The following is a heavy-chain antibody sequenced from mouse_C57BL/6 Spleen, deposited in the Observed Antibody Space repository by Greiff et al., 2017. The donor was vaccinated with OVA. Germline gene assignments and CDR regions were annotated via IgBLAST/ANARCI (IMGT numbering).Heavy chain of an antibody. CDR3: VRQGDYYGSSHFDY. D-gene: IGHD1-1*01. J-gene: IGHJ2*01. CDR2: IRSKSNNYAT. CDR1: GFSFNTYA. V-gene: IGHV10-1*01. Sequence: EVQGVESGGGLVQPKGSLKLSCAASGFSFNTYAMNWVRQAPGKGLEWVARIRSKSNNYATYYADSVKDRFTISRDDSESMLYLQMNNLKTEDTAMYYCVRQGDYYGSSHFDYWGQGTTLTVSS.